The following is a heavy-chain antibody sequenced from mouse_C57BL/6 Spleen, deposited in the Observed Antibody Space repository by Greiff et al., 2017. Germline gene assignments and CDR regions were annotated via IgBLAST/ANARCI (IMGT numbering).Heavy chain of an antibody. V-gene: IGHV1-59*01. CDR1: GYTFTSYW. D-gene: IGHD4-1*01. CDR3: ARRSELGRGWYFDV. J-gene: IGHJ1*03. Sequence: QVHVKQPGAELVRPGTSVKLSCKASGYTFTSYWMHWVKQRPGQGLEWIGVIDPSDSYTNYNQKFKGKATLTVDTSSSTAYMQLSSLTSEDSAVYYCARRSELGRGWYFDVWGTGTTVTVSS. CDR2: IDPSDSYT.